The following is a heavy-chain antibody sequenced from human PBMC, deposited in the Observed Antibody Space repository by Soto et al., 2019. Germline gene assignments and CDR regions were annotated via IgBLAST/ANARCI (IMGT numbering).Heavy chain of an antibody. J-gene: IGHJ4*02. CDR2: ISAYNGNT. CDR3: ARAARDILTGYYRASADFDY. V-gene: IGHV1-18*01. Sequence: QVQLVQSGAEVKKPGASVKVSCKASGYTFTSYGISWVRQAPGQGLEWMGWISAYNGNTNYAQKLQGRVTMTTDTSTSAAYMELRSLRSDDTAVYYCARAARDILTGYYRASADFDYWGQGTLVTVSS. CDR1: GYTFTSYG. D-gene: IGHD3-9*01.